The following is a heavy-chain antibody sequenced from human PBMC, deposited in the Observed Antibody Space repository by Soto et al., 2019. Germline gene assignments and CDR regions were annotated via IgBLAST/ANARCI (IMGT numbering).Heavy chain of an antibody. J-gene: IGHJ6*02. D-gene: IGHD1-20*01. V-gene: IGHV1-46*01. CDR3: ARDLLTGTTDYYYYYGMDV. Sequence: ASVKVSCKASGYTFTSYYMHWVRQAPGQGPEWMGIINPSGGSTRYAQKFQGRVTMTRDTSTSTVYMELSSLRSEDTAVYYCARDLLTGTTDYYYYYGMDVWGQGTTVTVS. CDR2: INPSGGST. CDR1: GYTFTSYY.